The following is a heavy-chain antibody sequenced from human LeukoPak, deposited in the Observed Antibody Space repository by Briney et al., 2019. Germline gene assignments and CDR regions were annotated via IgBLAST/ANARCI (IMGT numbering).Heavy chain of an antibody. Sequence: SETLSLTCTVSGGXISSYYWSWIRQPAGKGLEWIGRIYTSGSTNYNPSLKSRVTMSVDTSKNQFSLKLSSVTAADTAVYYCARDRKLTGYYAPWFDPWGQGTLVTVSS. V-gene: IGHV4-4*07. CDR3: ARDRKLTGYYAPWFDP. CDR1: GGXISSYY. CDR2: IYTSGST. D-gene: IGHD3-9*01. J-gene: IGHJ5*02.